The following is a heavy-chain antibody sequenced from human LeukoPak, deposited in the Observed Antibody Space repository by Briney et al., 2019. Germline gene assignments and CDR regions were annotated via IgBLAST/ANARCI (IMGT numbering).Heavy chain of an antibody. CDR1: GVTYDDYG. J-gene: IGHJ4*02. V-gene: IGHV3-20*04. Sequence: GGSLRLSCAVSGVTYDDYGLSWVRQAPGKGLEWISGINWNGATTGYAESVKGRFTISRDNGKKSLYLQMNSLRAEDTAFYYCAKGLNAEDKRPHFWGQGTLVTVSS. D-gene: IGHD2-8*01. CDR2: INWNGATT. CDR3: AKGLNAEDKRPHF.